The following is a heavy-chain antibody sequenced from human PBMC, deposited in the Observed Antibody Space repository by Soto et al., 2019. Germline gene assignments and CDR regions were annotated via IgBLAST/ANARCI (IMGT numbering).Heavy chain of an antibody. J-gene: IGHJ5*02. Sequence: GASVKVSCKASGYTFTSYDINWVRQATGQGLEWMGWMNPNSGNTGYAQKFQGRVTMTRDTSIRTAYLQLSSLRAEDTAVYYCAKVLPWNPLEGGWFDPWGQGTLVTVSS. CDR1: GYTFTSYD. CDR2: MNPNSGNT. D-gene: IGHD1-1*01. CDR3: AKVLPWNPLEGGWFDP. V-gene: IGHV1-8*01.